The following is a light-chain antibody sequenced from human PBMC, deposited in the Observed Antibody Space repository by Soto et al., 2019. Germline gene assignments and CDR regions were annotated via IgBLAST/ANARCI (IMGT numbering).Light chain of an antibody. CDR2: GAS. V-gene: IGKV3-15*01. Sequence: EIVMTQSPATLSVSPGERATLSCRASQSVSSNLAWYQQKPGQAPRLLIYGASTRATGIPARFSGRGSGTEFTLTISSLQSEDFAVDYCQQYNNWPPTFGQGTKLEIK. J-gene: IGKJ2*01. CDR3: QQYNNWPPT. CDR1: QSVSSN.